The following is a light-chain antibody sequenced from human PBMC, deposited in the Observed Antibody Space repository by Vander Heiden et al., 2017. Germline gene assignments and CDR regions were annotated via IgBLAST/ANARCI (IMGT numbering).Light chain of an antibody. Sequence: QSALTQPASVSGSPGPSITLSSTRTISDVGGYNYVSWYQQHPGKAPKLMIYDVSNRPSGVSNRFSGSKSGNTASLTSSGLQAEDEADYYCSSYTSSSTLVFGGGTKLTVL. J-gene: IGLJ3*02. CDR2: DVS. V-gene: IGLV2-14*01. CDR1: ISDVGGYNY. CDR3: SSYTSSSTLV.